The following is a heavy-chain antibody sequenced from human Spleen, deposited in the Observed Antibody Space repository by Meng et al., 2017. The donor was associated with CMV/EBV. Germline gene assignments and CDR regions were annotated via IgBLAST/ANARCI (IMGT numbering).Heavy chain of an antibody. Sequence: GESLKISCVASGFSFSSYWMHWVRQGPGKGLVWVPRITADGTITSYADSVRGRFTISRDNAKNTLYLQMDSLRAEDTAMYYCARDATLPDYWGQGTLVTVSS. J-gene: IGHJ4*02. CDR2: ITADGTIT. CDR1: GFSFSSYW. D-gene: IGHD2-2*01. V-gene: IGHV3-74*01. CDR3: ARDATLPDY.